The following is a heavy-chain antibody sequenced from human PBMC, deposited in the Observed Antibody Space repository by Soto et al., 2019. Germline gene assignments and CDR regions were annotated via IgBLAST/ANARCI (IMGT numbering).Heavy chain of an antibody. CDR3: ARGWGRWPHEKPGDY. V-gene: IGHV1-8*01. CDR2: VNANRGKA. D-gene: IGHD3-16*01. Sequence: QVQLVQSGAEVRWPGASVKVSCEASGYTFSTYDINWVRQAPGQGLEWMGWVNANRGKAGYAQKFQGRVTTPTSSSIRTAYMELNRLTSEDTAVYYCARGWGRWPHEKPGDYWGQGPLVTVSS. J-gene: IGHJ4*02. CDR1: GYTFSTYD.